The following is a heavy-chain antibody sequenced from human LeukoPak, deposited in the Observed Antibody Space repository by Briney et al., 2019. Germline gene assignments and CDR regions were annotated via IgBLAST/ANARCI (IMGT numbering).Heavy chain of an antibody. CDR1: GGTFSSYA. J-gene: IGHJ6*02. CDR3: ARPSVQSSGWYGYYYYGMDV. V-gene: IGHV1-69*13. D-gene: IGHD6-19*01. CDR2: IIPIFGTA. Sequence: SVKVSCKASGGTFSSYAISWVRQAPGQGLEWMGGIIPIFGTANYAQKFQGRVTITADESTSTAYMELSSPRSEDTAVYYCARPSVQSSGWYGYYYYGMDVWGQGTTVTVSS.